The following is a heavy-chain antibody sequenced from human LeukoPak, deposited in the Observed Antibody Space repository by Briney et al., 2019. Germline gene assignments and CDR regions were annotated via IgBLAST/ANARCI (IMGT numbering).Heavy chain of an antibody. V-gene: IGHV3-48*01. CDR1: GFTFSSYS. CDR3: ARESITGHRDFDY. Sequence: GGSLSLSCAASGFTFSSYSMNWVRPAPGKGLEWVSYISSGSRTIYYADSVKGRFTMSRDNAENSLYLQLNSLRAEDTAVYYCARESITGHRDFDYWGQGTLVTVSS. J-gene: IGHJ4*02. D-gene: IGHD1-20*01. CDR2: ISSGSRTI.